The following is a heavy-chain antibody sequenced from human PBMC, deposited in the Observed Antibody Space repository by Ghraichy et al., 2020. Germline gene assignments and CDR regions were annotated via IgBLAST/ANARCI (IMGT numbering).Heavy chain of an antibody. CDR2: ISRRSSPT. Sequence: GESLNISCTASGFTFSDYSMIWVRQAPGKWLEWVSSISRRSSPTYYADSVQGRFTISRDNAKNSVYLQMNSLRAEDTALYYCVRQVGDDSSNWFDPWGQGTLVTVSS. CDR1: GFTFSDYS. V-gene: IGHV3-21*01. D-gene: IGHD5-18*01. CDR3: VRQVGDDSSNWFDP. J-gene: IGHJ5*02.